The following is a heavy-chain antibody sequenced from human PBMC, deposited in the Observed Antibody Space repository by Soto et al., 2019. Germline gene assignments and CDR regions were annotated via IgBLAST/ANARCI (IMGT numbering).Heavy chain of an antibody. D-gene: IGHD3-3*01. V-gene: IGHV3-7*01. Sequence: PGGSLRLSCAASGFTFSSYWMSWVRQAPGKGLEWVSNIKQDGSEKYYVDSVKGRFTISRDNAKNSLYLQMNSLRAEDTAVYYCARDSPEDKRYDFWSGYYDLDYFDYWGHGTLVTVSS. CDR1: GFTFSSYW. J-gene: IGHJ4*01. CDR3: ARDSPEDKRYDFWSGYYDLDYFDY. CDR2: IKQDGSEK.